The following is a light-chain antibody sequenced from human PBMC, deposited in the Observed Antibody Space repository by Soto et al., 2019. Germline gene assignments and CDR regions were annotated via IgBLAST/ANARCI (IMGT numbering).Light chain of an antibody. J-gene: IGLJ1*01. Sequence: QSALTQPASVSGSLGQSITISCTGTSSDIGGYNHVSWYQQHPGKAPKFMIYDVSNRPSGVSNRFSGSKSGNTASLTISGLRAEDEADYYCSSYTTSGTYVFGTGTKVTVL. CDR2: DVS. CDR3: SSYTTSGTYV. CDR1: SSDIGGYNH. V-gene: IGLV2-14*03.